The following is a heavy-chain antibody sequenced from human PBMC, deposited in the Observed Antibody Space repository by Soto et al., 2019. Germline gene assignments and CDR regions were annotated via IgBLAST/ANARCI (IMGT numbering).Heavy chain of an antibody. CDR2: ISHDGSNK. D-gene: IGHD2-21*01. CDR3: GTPVIYYRIDV. Sequence: PGGSLRLSCAASGFTFSSYGIHWVRQAPGKGLEWVAVISHDGSNKNYADSVKGRFTISRDNSKNTLYLQMNSLGAEDTAVYYCGTPVIYYRIDVWGQGTMVTVYS. CDR1: GFTFSSYG. J-gene: IGHJ6*02. V-gene: IGHV3-30*03.